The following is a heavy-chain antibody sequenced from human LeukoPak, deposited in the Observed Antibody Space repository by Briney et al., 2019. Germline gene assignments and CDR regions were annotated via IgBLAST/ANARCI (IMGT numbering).Heavy chain of an antibody. V-gene: IGHV3-23*01. CDR3: AKQDWSNPDYFDY. CDR2: ISGSGGST. CDR1: GFTFSSYA. Sequence: GSLRLSCAASGFTFSSYAMSWVRQAPGKGLEWVSYISGSGGSTYYADSVKGRFTIYRDNSKNTLYLQMNSLRAEDTDVYYCAKQDWSNPDYFDYWGQGTLVSVSS. D-gene: IGHD3-9*01. J-gene: IGHJ4*02.